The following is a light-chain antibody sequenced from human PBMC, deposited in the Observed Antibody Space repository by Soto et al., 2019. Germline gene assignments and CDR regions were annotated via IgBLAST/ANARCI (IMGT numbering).Light chain of an antibody. J-gene: IGLJ2*01. V-gene: IGLV2-14*01. Sequence: QSVLTQPASVSGSPGQSITISCTGTSSDVGGYNYVSWYQQHPGKAPKLMIYEVSNRPSGVSDRFSGSKSGNTASLTISGLQAADEADYYCSSYTGSSSYVVFGGGTKVTVL. CDR2: EVS. CDR3: SSYTGSSSYVV. CDR1: SSDVGGYNY.